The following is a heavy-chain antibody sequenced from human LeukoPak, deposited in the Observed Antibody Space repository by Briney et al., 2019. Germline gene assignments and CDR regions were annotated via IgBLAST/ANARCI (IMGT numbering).Heavy chain of an antibody. Sequence: PSETMSLTCTVSGGSISSYYWSWIRQPPGKGLEYIAYIHYSGSTNYNPSLKSRVTISVDTSKNQFSLKLSSVTAADTAVYYCARGDGWYVNGDYYFDYWGQGTLVTVSS. CDR2: IHYSGST. D-gene: IGHD6-19*01. CDR3: ARGDGWYVNGDYYFDY. V-gene: IGHV4-59*13. J-gene: IGHJ4*02. CDR1: GGSISSYY.